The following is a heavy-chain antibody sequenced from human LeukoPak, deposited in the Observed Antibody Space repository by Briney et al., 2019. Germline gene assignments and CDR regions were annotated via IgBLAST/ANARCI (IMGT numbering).Heavy chain of an antibody. D-gene: IGHD1-26*01. CDR2: LYSGGSP. CDR1: GFTVSSNY. J-gene: IGHJ6*02. V-gene: IGHV3-53*01. CDR3: ASSGLWELLRREDYYYYGMDV. Sequence: GGSLRLSCAASGFTVSSNYMSWVRQAPGKGLEWVSVLYSGGSPYYADSVKGRFTISRDSSKNTLYLLMNNLRAEDSAVYYCASSGLWELLRREDYYYYGMDVWGQGTTVTVSS.